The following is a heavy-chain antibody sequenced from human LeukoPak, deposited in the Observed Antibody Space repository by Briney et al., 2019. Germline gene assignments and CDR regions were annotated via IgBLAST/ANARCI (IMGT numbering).Heavy chain of an antibody. V-gene: IGHV4-59*12. D-gene: IGHD1-26*01. CDR3: ASGSYYYFDY. CDR1: GGSISSYY. CDR2: IYYSGST. J-gene: IGHJ4*02. Sequence: SETLSLTCTVSGGSISSYYWSWIRQPPGKGLEWIGYIYYSGSTNYNPSLKSRVTISVDTSKNQFSLKLSSVTAADTAVYYCASGSYYYFDYWGQGTLVTVSS.